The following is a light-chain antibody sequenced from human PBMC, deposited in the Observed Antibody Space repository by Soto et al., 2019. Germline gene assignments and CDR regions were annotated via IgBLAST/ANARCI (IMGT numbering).Light chain of an antibody. CDR1: SSDVGGYKY. Sequence: QPVLTQPASVSGSPGQSITISCTGTSSDVGGYKYVSWYQQHPGKAPKLMIYEVSHRPSGVSNRFSGSKSGNTASLTISGLQAEDEADYYCSSYTRSSKVVFGGGTKLTVL. J-gene: IGLJ2*01. V-gene: IGLV2-14*01. CDR2: EVS. CDR3: SSYTRSSKVV.